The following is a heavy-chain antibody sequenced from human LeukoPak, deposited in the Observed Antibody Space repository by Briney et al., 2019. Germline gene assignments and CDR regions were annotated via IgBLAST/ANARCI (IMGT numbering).Heavy chain of an antibody. CDR2: IIPIFGTA. CDR1: GGTFSSYA. D-gene: IGHD3-22*01. CDR3: ARDPYYYDSSGNGFDY. Sequence: GASVKVSCKASGGTFSSYAISWVRQAPGQGLEWMGRIIPIFGTANYAQKFQGRVTITADESTSTAYMELSSLRSDDTAVYYCARDPYYYDSSGNGFDYWGQGTLVTVSS. J-gene: IGHJ4*02. V-gene: IGHV1-69*13.